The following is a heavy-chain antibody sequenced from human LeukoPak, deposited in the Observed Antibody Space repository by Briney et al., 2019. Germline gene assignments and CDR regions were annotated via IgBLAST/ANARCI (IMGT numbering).Heavy chain of an antibody. CDR1: VYTFTSYG. D-gene: IGHD2-2*01. CDR2: ISAYNGNT. Sequence: ASVNVSCKASVYTFTSYGISWVRQAPGQGLEWMGWISAYNGNTNYVQKFQGRVTMTTDTSTSTAYMELRSLRSDDTAVYYCARALYHTFDYWGQGTLVTVSS. J-gene: IGHJ4*02. CDR3: ARALYHTFDY. V-gene: IGHV1-18*01.